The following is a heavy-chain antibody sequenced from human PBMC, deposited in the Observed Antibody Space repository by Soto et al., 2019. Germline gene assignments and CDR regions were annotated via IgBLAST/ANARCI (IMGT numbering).Heavy chain of an antibody. CDR3: ARVTFGELSWFDP. V-gene: IGHV1-18*01. CDR2: ISPYNGHT. CDR1: GYTFTSFG. D-gene: IGHD3-10*01. J-gene: IGHJ5*02. Sequence: ASVKVSCKASGYTFTSFGIGWVRQAPGQGLEWLGWISPYNGHTSYTQELQGRVTMTTETSTSTAYMELRSLRSDDTAVYYCARVTFGELSWFDPWGQGTLVTVSS.